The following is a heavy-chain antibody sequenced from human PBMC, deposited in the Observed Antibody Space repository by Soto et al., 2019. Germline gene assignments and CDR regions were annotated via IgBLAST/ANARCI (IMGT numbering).Heavy chain of an antibody. CDR2: ISWNSGSI. V-gene: IGHV3-9*02. D-gene: IGHD6-6*01. CDR1: GFTSDDYA. J-gene: IGHJ4*02. CDR3: AKLVGYSSSPYFDY. Sequence: GGSLRLSCAASGFTSDDYAMHWVRQAPGKGLEWVSGISWNSGSIGYADSVKGRFTISRDNAKNSLYLQMNSLRAEDAALYYCAKLVGYSSSPYFDYWGQGTLVTVSS.